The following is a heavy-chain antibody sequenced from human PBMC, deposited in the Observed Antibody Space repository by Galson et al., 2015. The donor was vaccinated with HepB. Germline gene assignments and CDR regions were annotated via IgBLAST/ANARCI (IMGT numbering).Heavy chain of an antibody. CDR3: TSGGDLLATQDAFDI. CDR1: GFTFGDYA. J-gene: IGHJ3*02. D-gene: IGHD5-12*01. CDR2: IRSKAYGGTT. Sequence: SLRLSCAASGFTFGDYAMSWVRQAPGKGLEWVGFIRSKAYGGTTEYAASVKGRFTISRDDSKSIAYLQMNSLKTEDTAVYYCTSGGDLLATQDAFDIWGQGTMVTVSS. V-gene: IGHV3-49*04.